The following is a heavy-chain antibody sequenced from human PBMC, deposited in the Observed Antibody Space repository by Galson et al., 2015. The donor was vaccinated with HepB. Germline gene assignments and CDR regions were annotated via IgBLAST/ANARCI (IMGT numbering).Heavy chain of an antibody. V-gene: IGHV3-74*01. D-gene: IGHD7-27*01. Sequence: SLRLSCAASGFTFSSYWMHWVRQAPGKGLVWVSRINSDGSSTSYADSVKGRFTISRDNSKSTLYLQMNSLRAEDTAVYYCAKDSTFTLGYFDYWGQGSLVTVSS. CDR1: GFTFSSYW. CDR3: AKDSTFTLGYFDY. CDR2: INSDGSST. J-gene: IGHJ4*02.